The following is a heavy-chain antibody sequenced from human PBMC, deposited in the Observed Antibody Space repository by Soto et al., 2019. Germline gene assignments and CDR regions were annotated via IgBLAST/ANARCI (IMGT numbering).Heavy chain of an antibody. CDR2: ISYDGSNK. D-gene: IGHD3-22*01. V-gene: IGHV3-30-3*01. CDR3: ARDPNDSSGYPPL. J-gene: IGHJ4*02. CDR1: GFTFSSYA. Sequence: PGGSLRLSCAASGFTFSSYAMHWVRQAPGKGLEWVAVISYDGSNKYYADSVKGRFTISRDNSKNTLYLQMNSLRAEDTAVYYCARDPNDSSGYPPLWGQGTLVTVSS.